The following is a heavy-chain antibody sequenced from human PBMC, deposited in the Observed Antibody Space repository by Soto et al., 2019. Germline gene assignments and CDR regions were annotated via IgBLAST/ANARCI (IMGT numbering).Heavy chain of an antibody. CDR1: GFTFSSKA. Sequence: QVQVVESGGGVVQPGRSLRLSCAASGFTFSSKAMHWVRQAPGKGLEWVAIISYDGNNKHYADSVKGRFTISRDNSKNTLYLQMNSLRGADTAVFYCAKGRVFYGYYGMDVWGQGTTVTVSS. V-gene: IGHV3-30-3*01. J-gene: IGHJ6*02. CDR2: ISYDGNNK. CDR3: AKGRVFYGYYGMDV. D-gene: IGHD3-10*01.